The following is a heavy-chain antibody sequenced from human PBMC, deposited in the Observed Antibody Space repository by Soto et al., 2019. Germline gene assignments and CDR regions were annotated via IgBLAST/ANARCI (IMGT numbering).Heavy chain of an antibody. V-gene: IGHV5-51*01. CDR3: ARPSYYYYYGMDV. J-gene: IGHJ6*02. CDR2: IYPGDPDT. CDR1: GYSFTSYW. Sequence: GESLKISCKGSGYSFTSYWIGWVRQMPGKGLEWMGIIYPGDPDTRYSPSFQGQVTISADKSISTAYLQWSSLKASDTAMYYCARPSYYYYYGMDVWGQGTTVTVSS.